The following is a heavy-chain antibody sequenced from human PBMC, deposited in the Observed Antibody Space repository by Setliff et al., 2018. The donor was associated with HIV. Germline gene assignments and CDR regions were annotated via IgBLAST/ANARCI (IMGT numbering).Heavy chain of an antibody. CDR2: MNPGTGNT. Sequence: ASVKVSCKTSGYTFIHYDVNWVRQAPGKGLEWMGWMNPGTGNTGYAEKFQGRVSMTRDTSTNTAYMELRSLRFDDTAVYYRARPGLTSGWYVYYFDSWGQGTLVTVSS. CDR1: GYTFIHYD. CDR3: ARPGLTSGWYVYYFDS. D-gene: IGHD6-19*01. V-gene: IGHV1-8*02. J-gene: IGHJ4*02.